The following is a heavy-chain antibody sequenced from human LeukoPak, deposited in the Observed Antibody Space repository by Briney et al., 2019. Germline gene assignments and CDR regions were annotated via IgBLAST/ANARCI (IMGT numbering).Heavy chain of an antibody. CDR1: GFTFSSYA. CDR2: ISGSGVST. J-gene: IGHJ4*02. V-gene: IGHV3-23*01. D-gene: IGHD6-19*01. Sequence: GGSLRLSCAASGFTFSSYAMSWVRQAQGKGLEWVSGISGSGVSTYYADSVKGRFTISRDNSKNTLYLQMKSLRAEDTAVYYCAKAGSGWIFDNWGQGTLVTVSS. CDR3: AKAGSGWIFDN.